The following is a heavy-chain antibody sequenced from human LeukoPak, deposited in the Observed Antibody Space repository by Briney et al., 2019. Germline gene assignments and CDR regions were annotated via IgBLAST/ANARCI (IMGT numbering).Heavy chain of an antibody. Sequence: SETLSLTCTVSGGSISSYYWSWIWQPPGKGLEWLGYIYYSGSTYYNPSLKSRVTISVDTSKNQFSLKLTSVTAADTAVYYCARDRRAGQSGYWFDPWGQGTLVTVSS. CDR3: ARDRRAGQSGYWFDP. D-gene: IGHD3-22*01. CDR1: GGSISSYY. V-gene: IGHV4-59*01. J-gene: IGHJ5*02. CDR2: IYYSGST.